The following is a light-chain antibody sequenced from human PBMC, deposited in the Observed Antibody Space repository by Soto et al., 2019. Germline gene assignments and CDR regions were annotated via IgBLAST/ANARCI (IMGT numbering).Light chain of an antibody. CDR1: QTVTNN. CDR2: FAS. CDR3: QQYNKWPLT. Sequence: EIVMTQSPATLSVSPGEKATLSCRASQTVTNNLAWYQQKPGQAPRLLIYFASTRATGIPARFSGSGSGTEIPLTISSLQSEDFAVYYCQQYNKWPLTFGGGTKVETK. V-gene: IGKV3-15*01. J-gene: IGKJ4*01.